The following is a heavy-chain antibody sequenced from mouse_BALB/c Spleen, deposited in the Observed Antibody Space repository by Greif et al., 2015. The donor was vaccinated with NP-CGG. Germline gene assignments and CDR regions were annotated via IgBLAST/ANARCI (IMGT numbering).Heavy chain of an antibody. J-gene: IGHJ4*01. CDR2: ISYSGST. Sequence: EVHLVESGPGLVKPSQSLSLTCTVTGYSITSDYAWNWIRQFPGNKLEWMGYISYSGSTSYNPSLKSRISITRDTSKNQFFLQLNSVTTEDTATYYCARGEDDSGAMDYWGQGTSVTVSS. D-gene: IGHD2-4*01. CDR3: ARGEDDSGAMDY. V-gene: IGHV3-2*02. CDR1: GYSITSDYA.